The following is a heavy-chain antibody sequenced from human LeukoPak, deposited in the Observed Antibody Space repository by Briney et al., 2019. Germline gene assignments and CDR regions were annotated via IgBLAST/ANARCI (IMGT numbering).Heavy chain of an antibody. J-gene: IGHJ6*02. CDR1: GFTFSSYW. CDR2: IKQDGSEK. V-gene: IGHV3-7*03. CDR3: AKDLAGYYYYGMDA. Sequence: GGSLRLSCAASGFTFSSYWMSWVRQAPGKGLEWVANIKQDGSEKYYVDSVKGRFTISRDNAKNTLYLQMNSLRAEDTAVYYCAKDLAGYYYYGMDAWGQGTTVTVSS.